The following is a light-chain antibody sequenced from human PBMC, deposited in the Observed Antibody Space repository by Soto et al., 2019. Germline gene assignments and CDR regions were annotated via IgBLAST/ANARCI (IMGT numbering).Light chain of an antibody. CDR1: SSDVGGYNY. CDR3: NSYTSSNTYV. CDR2: DVS. V-gene: IGLV2-14*01. J-gene: IGLJ1*01. Sequence: QSALTQPASVSGSPGQSIAISCTGSSSDVGGYNYVSWYQQHPGKAPKLMIYDVSNRPSGISDRFSGSKSGNTASLTISGLQAEDEADYYCNSYTSSNTYVFGTGIKATV.